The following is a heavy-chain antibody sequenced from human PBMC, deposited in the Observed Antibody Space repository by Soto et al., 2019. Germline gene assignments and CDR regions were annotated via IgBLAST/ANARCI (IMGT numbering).Heavy chain of an antibody. V-gene: IGHV1-18*01. Sequence: GASVNVSCKASGYTFTSYGISWVRQAPGQGLEWMGWISAYNGNTNYAQKLQGRVTMTTDTSTSTAYMELRSLRSDDTAVYYCARSRTLYRYGDLIPPCYWGQGTLVTGSS. J-gene: IGHJ4*02. D-gene: IGHD4-17*01. CDR3: ARSRTLYRYGDLIPPCY. CDR1: GYTFTSYG. CDR2: ISAYNGNT.